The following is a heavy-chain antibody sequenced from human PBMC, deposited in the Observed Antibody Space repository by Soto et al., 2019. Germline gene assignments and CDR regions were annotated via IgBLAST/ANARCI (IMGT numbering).Heavy chain of an antibody. CDR2: IIPILGIA. CDR3: ARDEEYYYYYMDV. J-gene: IGHJ6*03. CDR1: GGTFSSYT. V-gene: IGHV1-69*04. Sequence: GASVKVSCKASGGTFSSYTISWVRQAPGQGLEWMGRIIPILGIANYAQKFQGRVTITADKSTSTAYMELSSLRSEDTAVYHCARDEEYYYYYMDVWGKGTTVTVSS.